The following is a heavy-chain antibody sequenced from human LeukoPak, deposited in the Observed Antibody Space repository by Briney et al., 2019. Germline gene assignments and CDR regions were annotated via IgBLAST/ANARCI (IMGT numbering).Heavy chain of an antibody. CDR3: AKDSPRSSGWFYFDH. CDR2: ISNGGDRT. CDR1: GFTFSRQD. D-gene: IGHD6-19*01. J-gene: IGHJ4*02. V-gene: IGHV3-23*01. Sequence: PGGSLRLSCAASGFTFSRQDMCWVRQAPGQGREWVSGISNGGDRTYYADSVKGRFTISRDNSKNTVYLQMDSLRVEDTAVYYCAKDSPRSSGWFYFDHWGQGTLVTVSS.